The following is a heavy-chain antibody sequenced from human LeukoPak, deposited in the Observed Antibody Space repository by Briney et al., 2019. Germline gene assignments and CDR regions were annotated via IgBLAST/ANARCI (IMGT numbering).Heavy chain of an antibody. D-gene: IGHD3-22*01. J-gene: IGHJ4*02. CDR2: IIPIFGTA. Sequence: SVKVSCKVSGYTLTELSMHWVRQAPGQGLEWMGGIIPIFGTANYAQKFQGRVTITADKSTSTAYMELSSLRSEDTAVYYCARVLEHYYDSSGYIDWGQGTLVTVSS. CDR3: ARVLEHYYDSSGYID. CDR1: GYTLTELS. V-gene: IGHV1-69*06.